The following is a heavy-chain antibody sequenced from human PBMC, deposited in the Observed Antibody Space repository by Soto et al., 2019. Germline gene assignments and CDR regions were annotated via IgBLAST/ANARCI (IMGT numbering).Heavy chain of an antibody. CDR2: ISSSGGIK. J-gene: IGHJ4*02. CDR3: ARDHHEQMSFDW. Sequence: QVQLVESGGGLVKPGWSLRLSCVASGITFGDYYMTWVSQAPGKGLEWLSYISSSGGIKYYAASVKGRFTISRDNGKNSLYLQMNSLRVDDTAVYYCARDHHEQMSFDWWGQGTLVTVSS. V-gene: IGHV3-11*01. CDR1: GITFGDYY.